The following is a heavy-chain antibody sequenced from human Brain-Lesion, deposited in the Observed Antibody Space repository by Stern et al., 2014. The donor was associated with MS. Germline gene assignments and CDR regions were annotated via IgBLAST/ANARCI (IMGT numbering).Heavy chain of an antibody. CDR1: GFTFSNYW. CDR3: ARGERWFDS. CDR2: VNNDGRRT. Sequence: VQLVESGGGLVQPGGSLRLSCAASGFTFSNYWMQWVRQAQGKGLVWVSRVNNDGRRTSYADSVKGRFTMSRDNAKNTLYLQMNSLRVEDTAIYYCARGERWFDSWGQGTLVTVSS. J-gene: IGHJ5*01. V-gene: IGHV3-74*01.